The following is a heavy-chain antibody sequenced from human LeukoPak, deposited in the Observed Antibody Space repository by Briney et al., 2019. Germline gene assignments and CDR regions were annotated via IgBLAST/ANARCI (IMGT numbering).Heavy chain of an antibody. J-gene: IGHJ4*02. CDR2: ISGSGSTI. Sequence: GGSLRLSCAASGFTFSSYEMNWVRQAPGKGLEWASYISGSGSTIHYADSVKGRFTISRDNAKNSLYLQMNSLRAEDTAVYYCARDSMLSVWSGWYFDYRGQGSLVTVSS. D-gene: IGHD3-3*01. CDR1: GFTFSSYE. CDR3: ARDSMLSVWSGWYFDY. V-gene: IGHV3-48*03.